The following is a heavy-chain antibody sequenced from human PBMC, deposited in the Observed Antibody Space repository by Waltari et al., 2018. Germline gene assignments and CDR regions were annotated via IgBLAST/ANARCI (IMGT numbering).Heavy chain of an antibody. V-gene: IGHV4-38-2*02. J-gene: IGHJ2*01. CDR2: IYHSGST. Sequence: QVQLQESGPGLVKPSETLSLTCTGSGYSISSGYYWGWIRQPPGKGLEWIGSIYHSGSTYYNPSLKSRVTISVDTSKNQFSLKLSSVTAADTAVYYCAREPIVGATAFWYFDLWGRGTLVTVSS. CDR3: AREPIVGATAFWYFDL. D-gene: IGHD1-26*01. CDR1: GYSISSGYY.